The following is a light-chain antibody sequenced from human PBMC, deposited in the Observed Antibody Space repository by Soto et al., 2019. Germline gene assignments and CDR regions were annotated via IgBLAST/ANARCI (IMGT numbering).Light chain of an antibody. J-gene: IGLJ1*01. CDR1: SSNIGAGYD. V-gene: IGLV1-40*01. Sequence: QSVLTQPPSVSGAPGQMVTISCTGSSSNIGAGYDVNWYQQLPETAPKLLIFGDSNRPSGVPDRFSGSKSGTSASLIITGLQADDEADYYCQSNDNGLSGSDVFGTGTKSPS. CDR3: QSNDNGLSGSDV. CDR2: GDS.